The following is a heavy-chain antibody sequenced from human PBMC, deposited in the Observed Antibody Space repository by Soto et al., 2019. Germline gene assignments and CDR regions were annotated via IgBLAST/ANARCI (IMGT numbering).Heavy chain of an antibody. CDR1: GYTFTSYG. V-gene: IGHV1-18*01. Sequence: QVQLVQSGAEVKKPGASVKVSCKASGYTFTSYGISWVRQAPGKGLEWMGWISAYTGNTNYAQKLQGRVTMTTDTSTSTAYMELRSLRSDDTAVYYCARAPQILQPGGWFDPWGQGTLVTVSS. CDR2: ISAYTGNT. J-gene: IGHJ5*02. CDR3: ARAPQILQPGGWFDP.